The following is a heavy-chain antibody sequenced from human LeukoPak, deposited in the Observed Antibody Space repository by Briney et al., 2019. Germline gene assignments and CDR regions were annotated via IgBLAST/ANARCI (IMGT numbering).Heavy chain of an antibody. CDR3: AKERLSSGYFDY. V-gene: IGHV3-23*01. D-gene: IGHD3-22*01. CDR1: GFTFSTYA. CDR2: ISGSGGRT. Sequence: GGSLRLSCAASGFTFSTYAMSWVRQAPGKGLEWVSAISGSGGRTYYADSVKGRFTTSRDNSKNTLYLQMNSLRAEDTAVYYCAKERLSSGYFDYWGQGTLVTVSS. J-gene: IGHJ4*02.